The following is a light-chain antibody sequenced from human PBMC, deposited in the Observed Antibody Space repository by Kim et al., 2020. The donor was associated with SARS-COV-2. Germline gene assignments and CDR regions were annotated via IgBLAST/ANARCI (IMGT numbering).Light chain of an antibody. CDR2: GSY. J-gene: IGKJ2*01. Sequence: PGESATLSCKTSRTVRPPFLAWYQQKPGQRPRLVFHGSYNRATDIPDRFSGSSSGTDFTLTISRLEPEDFAVYYCQQYGTAPYTFGRGTKLEI. V-gene: IGKV3-20*01. CDR1: RTVRPPF. CDR3: QQYGTAPYT.